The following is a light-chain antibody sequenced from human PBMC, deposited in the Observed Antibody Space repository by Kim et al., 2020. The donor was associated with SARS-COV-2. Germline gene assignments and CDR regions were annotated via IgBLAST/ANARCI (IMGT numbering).Light chain of an antibody. CDR1: SSNIGSNY. CDR3: AAWDNSLSVHFV. V-gene: IGLV1-47*01. J-gene: IGLJ1*01. Sequence: QRVTFSCSGSSSNIGSNYVYWYQQLPGAAPKLLIYENYQRPSGVPDRFSGSKSGTSASLAISGLRSEDEADYYCAAWDNSLSVHFVFGTGTKVTVL. CDR2: ENY.